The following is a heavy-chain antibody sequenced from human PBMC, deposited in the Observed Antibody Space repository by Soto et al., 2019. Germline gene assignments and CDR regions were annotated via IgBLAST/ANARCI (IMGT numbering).Heavy chain of an antibody. CDR1: GGSINSYY. CDR2: IYYTGST. Sequence: QVQLQESGPGLVKPSETLSLTCTVSGGSINSYYWSWIRQPPGKGLEWIGYIYYTGSTNYNPSLKGRLTMSVDTSKNQFSLKLTSVTAADTAVYPCARTNGYNLFDPWGQGTLVTVSS. J-gene: IGHJ5*02. CDR3: ARTNGYNLFDP. D-gene: IGHD2-8*01. V-gene: IGHV4-59*01.